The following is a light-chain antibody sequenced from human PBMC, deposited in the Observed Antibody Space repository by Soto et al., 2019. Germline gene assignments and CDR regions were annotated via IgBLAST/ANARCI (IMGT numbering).Light chain of an antibody. CDR3: SSYTRTNPVI. J-gene: IGLJ2*01. Sequence: QSVLTQPASVSGSPGQSITISCTGTSSDVGSYKYVSWYQQHPGTVPKLIIYEVSNRPSGVSNRFSGSKSGDTASLTISGLQAEDEADYYCSSYTRTNPVIFGGGTKLTVL. V-gene: IGLV2-14*01. CDR1: SSDVGSYKY. CDR2: EVS.